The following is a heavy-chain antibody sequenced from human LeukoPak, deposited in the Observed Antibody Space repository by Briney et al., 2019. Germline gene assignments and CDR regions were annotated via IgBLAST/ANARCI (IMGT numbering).Heavy chain of an antibody. J-gene: IGHJ4*02. D-gene: IGHD2-15*01. V-gene: IGHV3-23*01. CDR3: ASPVRDRYCSGGSCYSPFDF. Sequence: PGGSLRLSCVASGFTFISYTMSWVRQAPGKGLEWVSALNAGGGSTHYADSVRGGFTISRDNSKNTLYLQMNSLRAEDTAVYYCASPVRDRYCSGGSCYSPFDFWGQGNLVTVSS. CDR1: GFTFISYT. CDR2: LNAGGGST.